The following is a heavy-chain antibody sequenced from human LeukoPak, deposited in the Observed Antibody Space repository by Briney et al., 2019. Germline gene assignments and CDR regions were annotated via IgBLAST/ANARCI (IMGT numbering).Heavy chain of an antibody. D-gene: IGHD3-10*01. Sequence: ASVKVSCKVSGYTLTELSMHWVRQAPGKGLEWMGGFDPEDGETIYAQKFQGRVTMTTDTSTSTAYMELRSLRSDDTAVYYCARGRSLGFGDFDYWGQGTLVTVSS. CDR1: GYTLTELS. CDR2: FDPEDGET. J-gene: IGHJ4*02. V-gene: IGHV1-24*01. CDR3: ARGRSLGFGDFDY.